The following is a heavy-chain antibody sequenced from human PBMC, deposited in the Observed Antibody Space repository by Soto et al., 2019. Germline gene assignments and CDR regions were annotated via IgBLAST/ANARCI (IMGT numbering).Heavy chain of an antibody. CDR2: INHSGST. Sequence: QVQLQQWGAGLLKPSETLSLTCAVYGGSFSGYYWSWIRQPPGKGLEWIGEINHSGSTNYNPSLKSRVTISVDTSKNQVSLKLSSVTAADTAVYYCARGPGIGYCSGGSCYSPVWGQGTLVTVSS. D-gene: IGHD2-15*01. CDR1: GGSFSGYY. J-gene: IGHJ4*02. CDR3: ARGPGIGYCSGGSCYSPV. V-gene: IGHV4-34*01.